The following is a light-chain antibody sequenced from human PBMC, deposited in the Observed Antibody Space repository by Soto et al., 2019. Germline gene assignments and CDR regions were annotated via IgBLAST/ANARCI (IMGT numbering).Light chain of an antibody. CDR3: QQYNNWPPYT. CDR1: QSVTDNY. J-gene: IGKJ2*01. CDR2: GAT. Sequence: EIVLTQSPATLSLSPGERASLSCRASQSVTDNYVAWYQQKPGQAPSLLIHGATFRATAVPDRFSGSGSGTDFTLTISSLEPEDFAVYYCQQYNNWPPYTFGQGTKLEIK. V-gene: IGKV3-20*01.